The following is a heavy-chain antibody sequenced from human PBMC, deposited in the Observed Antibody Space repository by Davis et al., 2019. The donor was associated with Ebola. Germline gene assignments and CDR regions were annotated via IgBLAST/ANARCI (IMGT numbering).Heavy chain of an antibody. CDR2: ISPNGAST. V-gene: IGHV3-23*01. D-gene: IGHD5-18*01. Sequence: GESLKISCAASGFAFNSYAMSWVRQSPGKGLEWVSTISPNGASTSYADSVRGQFTVSRDNSKNTLSLEMSGLRGEDTAIYYCVKTNPRGTAMVYFHYWGQGTLVTVSS. CDR3: VKTNPRGTAMVYFHY. CDR1: GFAFNSYA. J-gene: IGHJ4*02.